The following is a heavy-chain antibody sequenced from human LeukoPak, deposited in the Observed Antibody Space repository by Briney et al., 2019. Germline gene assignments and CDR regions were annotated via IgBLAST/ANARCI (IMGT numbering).Heavy chain of an antibody. Sequence: GGSLRLSCAASGFTFSNNAMHWVRQAPDKGLEWVAIISYDGSNTYYADSVKGRFTISRDNSKNTLYLQMNSLRAEDTAVYYCAKVDGTATYSSYPFHMWGQGTMVTVSS. V-gene: IGHV3-30*04. CDR3: AKVDGTATYSSYPFHM. CDR1: GFTFSNNA. D-gene: IGHD6-19*01. J-gene: IGHJ3*02. CDR2: ISYDGSNT.